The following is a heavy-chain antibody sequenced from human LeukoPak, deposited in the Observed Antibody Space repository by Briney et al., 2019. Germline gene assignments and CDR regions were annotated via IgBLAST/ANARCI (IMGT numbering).Heavy chain of an antibody. D-gene: IGHD3-10*01. CDR3: ARNTYYYGSGSYYLDY. J-gene: IGHJ4*02. CDR1: GGSISSGGYS. Sequence: PSQTLSLTCAVSGGSISSGGYSWSWMRQPPGKGREWIGYIYHSGSTYYNPSLKSRVTISVDRSKNQFSLKLSSVTAADTAVYYCARNTYYYGSGSYYLDYWGQGTLVTVSS. V-gene: IGHV4-30-2*01. CDR2: IYHSGST.